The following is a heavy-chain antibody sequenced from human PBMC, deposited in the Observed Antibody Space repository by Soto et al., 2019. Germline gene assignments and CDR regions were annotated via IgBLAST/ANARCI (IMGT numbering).Heavy chain of an antibody. CDR1: GFTFTGFG. J-gene: IGHJ2*01. CDR2: ITPSNGNT. V-gene: IGHV1-18*04. CDR3: ARGYRYGSYWSSYL. Sequence: QLQLVQSGTEVKNPGASVKVSCKASGFTFTGFGITWVRQAPGQGLEWMGWITPSNGNTNYAQNLQGRVTMTTDTSPSTAYMEIWRLRYQATAVYYCARGYRYGSYWSSYLWGRGTLGTGSS. D-gene: IGHD5-18*01.